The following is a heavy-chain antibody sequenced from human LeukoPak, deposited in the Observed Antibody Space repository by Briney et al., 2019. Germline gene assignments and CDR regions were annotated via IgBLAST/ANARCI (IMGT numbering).Heavy chain of an antibody. CDR3: ATGASAMDSSALLFDY. V-gene: IGHV3-74*01. D-gene: IGHD3-22*01. CDR1: GFTFSSYW. CDR2: INSDGSST. J-gene: IGHJ4*02. Sequence: GGSLRLSCAASGFTFSSYWMHWVRQAPGKGLVWVSRINSDGSSTSYADSVKGRFTISRDNAKNTLYLQMNSLTAEDTALYYCATGASAMDSSALLFDYWGQGTLVTVSS.